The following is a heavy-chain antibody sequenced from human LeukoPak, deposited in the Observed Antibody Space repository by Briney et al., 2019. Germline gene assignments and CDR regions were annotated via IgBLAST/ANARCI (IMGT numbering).Heavy chain of an antibody. CDR2: IYPGDSDT. CDR1: GYSFTSYW. Sequence: GESLKISCKGSGYSFTSYWIGWVRPMPGKGLEWMGIIYPGDSDTRYSPSFQGQVTISADKSISTAYLQWSSLKASDTAMYYCARVPYYYDSSGYYGGYYYMDVWGKGTTVTVSS. CDR3: ARVPYYYDSSGYYGGYYYMDV. J-gene: IGHJ6*03. V-gene: IGHV5-51*01. D-gene: IGHD3-22*01.